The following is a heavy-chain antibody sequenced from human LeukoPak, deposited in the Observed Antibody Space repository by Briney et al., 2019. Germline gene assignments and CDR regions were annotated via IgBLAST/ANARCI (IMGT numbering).Heavy chain of an antibody. CDR3: ARVGNPVFYYYMDV. D-gene: IGHD1-14*01. Sequence: ASVKVSCKASGYTFISYGITWVRQAPGQGLEWMGWISTYNGNTNYAQKLQGRVTMTTDTSTSTAYKELRSLRSDDTAVYYCARVGNPVFYYYMDVWGKGATVTVSS. V-gene: IGHV1-18*01. CDR1: GYTFISYG. CDR2: ISTYNGNT. J-gene: IGHJ6*03.